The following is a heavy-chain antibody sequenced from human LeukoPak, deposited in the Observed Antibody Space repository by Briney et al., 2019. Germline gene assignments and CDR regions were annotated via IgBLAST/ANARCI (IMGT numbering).Heavy chain of an antibody. V-gene: IGHV1-69*05. D-gene: IGHD2-15*01. CDR3: ARERWHCRVNCYSVYYYALDV. Sequence: SVKVSCKASGGTFISYAISWVRQAPGQGLEWMGGIIPIFGTANYAQKFQGRVTVTSDTSAATAYVELNSLTSEDTAIYYCARERWHCRVNCYSVYYYALDVWGQGTTVTVSS. CDR2: IIPIFGTA. J-gene: IGHJ6*02. CDR1: GGTFISYA.